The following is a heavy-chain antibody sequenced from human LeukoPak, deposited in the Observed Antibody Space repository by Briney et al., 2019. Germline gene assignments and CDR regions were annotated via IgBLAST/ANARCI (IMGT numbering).Heavy chain of an antibody. J-gene: IGHJ4*02. CDR3: ATFPVTGRFYFDY. CDR1: GYTFATYW. CDR2: IFPYDSDT. D-gene: IGHD6-19*01. Sequence: PGESLKISCKGSGYTFATYWIGGVRQMPGKGLEWMGIIFPYDSDTKYSPSFQGQVTISADKSIGTAYLQWSSLKASDTAIYFCATFPVTGRFYFDYWGQGTLVTVSS. V-gene: IGHV5-51*01.